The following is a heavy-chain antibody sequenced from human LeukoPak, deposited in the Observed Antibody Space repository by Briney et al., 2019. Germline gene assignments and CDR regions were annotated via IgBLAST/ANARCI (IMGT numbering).Heavy chain of an antibody. J-gene: IGHJ4*02. CDR3: ERYSGYFDY. D-gene: IGHD1-26*01. V-gene: IGHV4-59*08. CDR1: GGSISSYY. Sequence: SETLSLTCTVSGGSISSYYWSWIRLPPGKGLEWIGYIYYSGSTNYNPSLKSRVTISVDTSKNQFSLKLSSVTAADTAVYYCERYSGYFDYWGQGTLVTVSS. CDR2: IYYSGST.